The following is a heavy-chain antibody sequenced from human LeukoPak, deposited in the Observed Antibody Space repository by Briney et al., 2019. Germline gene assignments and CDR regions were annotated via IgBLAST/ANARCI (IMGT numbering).Heavy chain of an antibody. J-gene: IGHJ3*02. D-gene: IGHD2-15*01. CDR1: GGSINNYY. CDR3: ARGRYCSADICSGGDAFDI. V-gene: IGHV4-4*07. Sequence: SSETLSLTRTVSGGSINNYYWSWIRQPAGKGLEWIGRIYTRGSTNYNPSLKSRVTMSVDTSKNQFSLKLSSVTAADTAVYYCARGRYCSADICSGGDAFDIWGQGTMVSVSS. CDR2: IYTRGST.